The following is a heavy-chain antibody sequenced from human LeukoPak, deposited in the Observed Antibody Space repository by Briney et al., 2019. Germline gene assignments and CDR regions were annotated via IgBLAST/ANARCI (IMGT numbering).Heavy chain of an antibody. CDR2: IYYSGST. Sequence: SETLSLTCTVSGGSISSYYWSWIRQPPGKGLGWIGYIYYSGSTNYNPSLKSRVTISVDTSKNQFSLKLSSVTAADTAVYYCASGGPMVRVFDPWGQGTLVTVSS. V-gene: IGHV4-59*13. CDR3: ASGGPMVRVFDP. CDR1: GGSISSYY. D-gene: IGHD3-10*01. J-gene: IGHJ5*02.